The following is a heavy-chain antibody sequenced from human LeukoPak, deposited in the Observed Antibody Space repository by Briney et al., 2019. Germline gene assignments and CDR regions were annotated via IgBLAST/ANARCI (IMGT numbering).Heavy chain of an antibody. Sequence: SETLSLTCTVSGGSISSYYWSWIRQPPGKGLEWIGYIYCSGSTNYNPSLKSRVTISVDTSKNQFSLKLSSVTAADTAVYYCATQYSSSWAFFDYWGQGTLVTVSS. CDR1: GGSISSYY. CDR2: IYCSGST. J-gene: IGHJ4*02. CDR3: ATQYSSSWAFFDY. V-gene: IGHV4-59*08. D-gene: IGHD6-13*01.